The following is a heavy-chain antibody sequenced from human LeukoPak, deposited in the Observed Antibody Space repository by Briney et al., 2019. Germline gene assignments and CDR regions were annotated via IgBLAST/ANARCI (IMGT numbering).Heavy chain of an antibody. Sequence: SETLSLTCTVSGGSISSGSYYWSWTRQPAGKGLEWIGRIYTRGSTNYNPSLKSRVTISLDTSKKQFSLKLSSVTAADTAVYYCAGRDDYYYMDVWGKGTTVTVSS. J-gene: IGHJ6*03. CDR3: AGRDDYYYMDV. CDR2: IYTRGST. CDR1: GGSISSGSYY. V-gene: IGHV4-61*02.